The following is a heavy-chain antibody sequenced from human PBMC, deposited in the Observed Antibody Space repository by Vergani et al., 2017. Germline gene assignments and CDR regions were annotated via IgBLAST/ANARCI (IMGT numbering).Heavy chain of an antibody. V-gene: IGHV3-23*01. CDR3: GEGSDNYN. CDR1: GFTFSSHA. CDR2: IKNTGGST. Sequence: EVQLLQSEGAVVQPGGPLRLSCVASGFTFSSHAMSWGRQGPGQGLEWVSSIKNTGGSTHYADSVKGRFTISRDNSKNTLYLQMNSLRVEDKAVYYCGEGSDNYNWGQGTLVTVSS. D-gene: IGHD5-24*01. J-gene: IGHJ4*02.